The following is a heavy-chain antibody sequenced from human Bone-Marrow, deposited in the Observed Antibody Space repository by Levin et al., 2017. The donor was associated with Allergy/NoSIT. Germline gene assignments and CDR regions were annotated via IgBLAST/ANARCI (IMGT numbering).Heavy chain of an antibody. CDR3: ARQAVPAAMNGFDS. CDR1: GASISSFY. CDR2: IYYSGST. Sequence: PGGSLRLSCTVSGASISSFYWSWIRQPPGKGLEWIGYIYYSGSTNYSPSLKSRVSMSADMSRNQVSLTMSSVTAADTAVYYCARQAVPAAMNGFDSWGQGTLVTVSS. J-gene: IGHJ5*01. D-gene: IGHD2-2*01. V-gene: IGHV4-59*08.